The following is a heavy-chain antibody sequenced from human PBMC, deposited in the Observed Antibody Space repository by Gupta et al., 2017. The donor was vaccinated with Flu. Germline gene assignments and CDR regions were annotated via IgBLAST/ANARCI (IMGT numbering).Heavy chain of an antibody. V-gene: IGHV4-34*01. D-gene: IGHD2-2*01. CDR3: ASHCSSTKYYYGFDM. J-gene: IGHJ3*02. Sequence: RQPPGKGLEWIGQIDHNGNAVYNSSLESRVTISMDTSRNQFSLKLSSVTAADTAVYYCASHCSSTKYYYGFDMWGQGTMVTVSS. CDR2: IDHNGNA.